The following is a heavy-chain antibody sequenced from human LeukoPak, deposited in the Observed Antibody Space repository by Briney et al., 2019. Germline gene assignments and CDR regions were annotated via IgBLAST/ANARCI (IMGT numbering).Heavy chain of an antibody. V-gene: IGHV3-30*19. Sequence: GGSLRLSCAASGFTFSSYGMHWVRQAPGKGLEWVAVIWYDGSNKYYADSVKGRFTISRDNSKNTLYLQMNSLRAEDTAVYYCARDLYGDYGGGAFDIWGQGTMVTVSS. J-gene: IGHJ3*02. D-gene: IGHD4-17*01. CDR1: GFTFSSYG. CDR3: ARDLYGDYGGGAFDI. CDR2: IWYDGSNK.